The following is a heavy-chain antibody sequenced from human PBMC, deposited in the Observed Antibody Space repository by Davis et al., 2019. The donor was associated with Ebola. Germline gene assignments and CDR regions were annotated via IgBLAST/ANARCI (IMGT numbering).Heavy chain of an antibody. CDR3: ARGVWGVIDY. D-gene: IGHD7-27*01. J-gene: IGHJ4*02. Sequence: PSETLSLTCTVSGGSISSSSYYWGWIRQPPGKGLEWIGSIYYSGSTYYNPSLKSRVTISVDTSKNQFSLKLSSVTAADTAVYYCARGVWGVIDYWGQGTLVTVSS. V-gene: IGHV4-39*07. CDR2: IYYSGST. CDR1: GGSISSSSYY.